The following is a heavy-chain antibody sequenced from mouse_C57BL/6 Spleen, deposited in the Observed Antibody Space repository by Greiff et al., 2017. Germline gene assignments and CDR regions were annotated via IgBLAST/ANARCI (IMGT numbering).Heavy chain of an antibody. CDR3: TREGDYGNYE. V-gene: IGHV5-9-1*02. CDR2: ISSGGDYI. CDR1: GFTFSDYY. J-gene: IGHJ3*02. Sequence: EVKLVESGGGLVQPGGSLKLSCAASGFTFSDYYMYWVRQTPEKRLEWVAYISSGGDYIYYADTVKGRFTISRDNARNTLYLQMSSLKSEDTAMYYCTREGDYGNYEWGQGTLVTVSA. D-gene: IGHD2-1*01.